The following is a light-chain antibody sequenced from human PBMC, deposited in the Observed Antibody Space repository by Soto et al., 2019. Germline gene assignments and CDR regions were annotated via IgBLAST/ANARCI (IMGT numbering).Light chain of an antibody. CDR1: SSDVGAYNY. V-gene: IGLV2-14*01. CDR2: DVR. Sequence: QSVLTQPASVSGSPGQSITISCTGTSSDVGAYNYVSWYQQHPGKAPKLMIYDVRNRPSGVSNRFSGSKSGNTASLTISGLQAEDEADYYCSSYTSSSPYVFGTGTKLTVL. CDR3: SSYTSSSPYV. J-gene: IGLJ1*01.